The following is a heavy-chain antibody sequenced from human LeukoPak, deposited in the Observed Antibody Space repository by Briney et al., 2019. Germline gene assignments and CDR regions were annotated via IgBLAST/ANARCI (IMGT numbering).Heavy chain of an antibody. J-gene: IGHJ4*02. CDR3: ARQNIVATIDY. Sequence: SETLSLTCTVSGGSISSSSYYWGWIRQPPGKGLERIGSIYYSGSTYYNPPLKSRVTISVDTSKDQFSLKLSSVTAADTAVYYCARQNIVATIDYWGQGTLVTVSS. CDR1: GGSISSSSYY. V-gene: IGHV4-39*01. CDR2: IYYSGST. D-gene: IGHD5-12*01.